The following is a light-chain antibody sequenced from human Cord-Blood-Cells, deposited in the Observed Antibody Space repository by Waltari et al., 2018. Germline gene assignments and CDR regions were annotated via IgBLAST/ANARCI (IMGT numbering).Light chain of an antibody. J-gene: IGLJ2*01. V-gene: IGLV1-51*01. CDR3: GTWDSSLSAVV. CDR1: SSNIGNNY. Sequence: QSVLTQPPSVSAAPGQKVTIPCSGSSSNIGNNYVSWYQQLPGTAPKILIYDNNKRPSGIPDRFSGSKSGTSATLGITGLQTGDEADYYCGTWDSSLSAVVFGGGTKLTVL. CDR2: DNN.